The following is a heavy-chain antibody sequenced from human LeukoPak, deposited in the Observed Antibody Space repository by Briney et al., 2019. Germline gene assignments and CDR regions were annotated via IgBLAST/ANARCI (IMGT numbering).Heavy chain of an antibody. Sequence: GESLKISCKGSGYSFTSYWISWVRQMPGKGLEWMGRIHLSDSYTNYSPSFQGHVTISADKSISTAYLQWSSLKASDTAMYYCARSLVVPAAKSLIYYYYGMDVWGQGTTVTVSS. CDR3: ARSLVVPAAKSLIYYYYGMDV. CDR2: IHLSDSYT. CDR1: GYSFTSYW. J-gene: IGHJ6*02. V-gene: IGHV5-10-1*01. D-gene: IGHD2-2*01.